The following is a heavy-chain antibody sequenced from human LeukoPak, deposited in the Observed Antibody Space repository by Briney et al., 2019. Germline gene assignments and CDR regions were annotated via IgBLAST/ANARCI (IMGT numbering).Heavy chain of an antibody. CDR3: ASRMVRGVIRDYYYGMDV. V-gene: IGHV1-69*01. Sequence: SVKVSCMASGGTFSSYAISWVRQAPGRGLEWMGGIIPIFGTANYAQKFQGRVTITADESTSTAYMELSSLRSEDTAVYYCASRMVRGVIRDYYYGMDVWGQGTTVTVSS. D-gene: IGHD3-10*01. CDR2: IIPIFGTA. CDR1: GGTFSSYA. J-gene: IGHJ6*02.